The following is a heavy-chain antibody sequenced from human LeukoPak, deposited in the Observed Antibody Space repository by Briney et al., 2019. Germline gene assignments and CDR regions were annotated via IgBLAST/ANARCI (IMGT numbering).Heavy chain of an antibody. CDR1: GGTFSSYA. CDR3: ARDPSLLWFGELYYGMDV. D-gene: IGHD3-10*01. Sequence: EASVKVSCKTSGGTFSSYAISGVRQAPGQGLEWMGRIIPILGIANYAQKFHGRLTINADKSTSPAYMELSSMRSECTAVYYCARDPSLLWFGELYYGMDVWGQGTTVTVSS. V-gene: IGHV1-69*04. J-gene: IGHJ6*02. CDR2: IIPILGIA.